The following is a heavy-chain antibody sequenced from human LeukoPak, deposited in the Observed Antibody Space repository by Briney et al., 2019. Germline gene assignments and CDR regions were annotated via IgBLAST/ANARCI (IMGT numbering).Heavy chain of an antibody. J-gene: IGHJ4*02. CDR1: GGSISSSSYY. V-gene: IGHV4-39*07. D-gene: IGHD6-19*01. Sequence: SETLSRTCTVSGGSISSSSYYWGWIRQPPGKGLEWIGSIYYSGSTYYNPSLKSRVTISVDTSKNQFSLKLSSVTAADTAVYYCARIGSGLLDYWGQGTLVTVSS. CDR2: IYYSGST. CDR3: ARIGSGLLDY.